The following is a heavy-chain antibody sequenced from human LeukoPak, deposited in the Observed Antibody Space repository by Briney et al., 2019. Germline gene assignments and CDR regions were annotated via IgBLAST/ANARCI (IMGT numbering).Heavy chain of an antibody. Sequence: PGGSLRLSCAASGFTFSSYGMHWVRQAPGKGLEWVAVISYDGSNKYYADSVKGRFTTSRDNSKNTLYLQMNSLRAEDTAVYYCARLTAAPGDWFDPWGQGTLVTVSS. J-gene: IGHJ5*02. CDR2: ISYDGSNK. CDR1: GFTFSSYG. CDR3: ARLTAAPGDWFDP. D-gene: IGHD2-21*02. V-gene: IGHV3-30*03.